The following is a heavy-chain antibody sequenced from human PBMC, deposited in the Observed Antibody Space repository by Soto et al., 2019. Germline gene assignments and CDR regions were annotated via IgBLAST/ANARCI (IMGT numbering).Heavy chain of an antibody. Sequence: QVQMVQSGAEVKKPGASVKVSCKASGYTFNTYGVSWVRQAPGQGLEWLGWISPYNGNTNYPQKLQGRVTMTTDTSTSTAYMEMRSRRSDDTAVYYCARCITGAGSFWYFDLWGRGTLVTVSS. J-gene: IGHJ2*01. D-gene: IGHD6-19*01. V-gene: IGHV1-18*01. CDR3: ARCITGAGSFWYFDL. CDR2: ISPYNGNT. CDR1: GYTFNTYG.